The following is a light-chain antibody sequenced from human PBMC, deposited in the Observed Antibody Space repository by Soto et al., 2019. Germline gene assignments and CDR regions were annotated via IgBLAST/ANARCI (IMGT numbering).Light chain of an antibody. Sequence: EIVMTQSPATLSVSPGERATLSCRASQSVSSNLAWYRQKPGQAPRLLIYGASTRATGITARFSGSGSGTEFTLTNSSLQSEDFAVYYCQQYNNWPRTFGQGTKVEIK. CDR1: QSVSSN. V-gene: IGKV3-15*01. CDR2: GAS. CDR3: QQYNNWPRT. J-gene: IGKJ1*01.